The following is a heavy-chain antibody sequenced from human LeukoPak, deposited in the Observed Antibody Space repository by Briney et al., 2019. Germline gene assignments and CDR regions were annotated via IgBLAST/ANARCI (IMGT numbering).Heavy chain of an antibody. D-gene: IGHD3-3*01. J-gene: IGHJ4*02. CDR1: GFTFSSYA. CDR3: AKEVLRFLEWQPYYYFDY. Sequence: GGSLRLSCAASGFTFSSYAMSWVRQAPGKGLEWVSAISGSGGSTYYADSVKGRFTISRDNPKNTLYLQMNSLRAEDTAVYYCAKEVLRFLEWQPYYYFDYWGQGTLVTVSS. CDR2: ISGSGGST. V-gene: IGHV3-23*01.